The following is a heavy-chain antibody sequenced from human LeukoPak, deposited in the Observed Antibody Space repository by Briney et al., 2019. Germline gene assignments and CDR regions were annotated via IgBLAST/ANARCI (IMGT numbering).Heavy chain of an antibody. CDR3: ASPLSIYGGGYYFDY. D-gene: IGHD3-16*01. V-gene: IGHV3-23*01. Sequence: GGSLRLSCAASGFTFSSYAMSWVRQAPGKGLEWVSAISGSGGSTYYADSVKGRFTISRDNSKNTLYLQMNSLRAEDTAVYYCASPLSIYGGGYYFDYWGQGTRVTVSS. CDR1: GFTFSSYA. CDR2: ISGSGGST. J-gene: IGHJ4*02.